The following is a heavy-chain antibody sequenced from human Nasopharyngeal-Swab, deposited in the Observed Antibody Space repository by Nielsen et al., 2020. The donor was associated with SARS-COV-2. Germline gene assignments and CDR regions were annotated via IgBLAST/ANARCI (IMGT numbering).Heavy chain of an antibody. CDR2: IYPDDSHT. J-gene: IGHJ6*03. CDR1: GYSFTSYW. CDR3: VRQGHGPEVPHHMDV. Sequence: GESLKISCKGSGYSFTSYWIGWVRQMPGKGLEWMGIIYPDDSHTRYSPSFQGQVTISADRSISTAYLQWSSLKASDTAMYYCVRQGHGPEVPHHMDVWGKGTTVTVSS. V-gene: IGHV5-51*01. D-gene: IGHD4/OR15-4a*01.